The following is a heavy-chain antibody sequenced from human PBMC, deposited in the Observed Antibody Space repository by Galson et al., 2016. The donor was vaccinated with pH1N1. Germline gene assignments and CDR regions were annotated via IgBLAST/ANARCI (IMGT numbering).Heavy chain of an antibody. CDR2: IYPGDSDT. V-gene: IGHV5-51*01. CDR1: GYSFTTYW. CDR3: ARRAGVAAAGAFDL. D-gene: IGHD6-13*01. J-gene: IGHJ5*02. Sequence: QSGAEVKKPGESLKISCKGSGYSFTTYWIGWVRQMPRKVLEWMGTIYPGDSDTRYTPSFEAPVTMSADKSISTAYLHWSSLKASDTAMYYCARRAGVAAAGAFDLWGQGTLLIVSS.